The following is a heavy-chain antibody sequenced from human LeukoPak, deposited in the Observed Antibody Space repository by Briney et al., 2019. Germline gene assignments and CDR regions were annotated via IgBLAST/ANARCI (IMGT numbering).Heavy chain of an antibody. Sequence: SETLSLTCTVSGGSISSYYWSWIRQPAGKGLEWIGRIYTSGSTNYNPSLKSRVTMSVDTSKNPFSLKLSSVTAADTAVYYCARGRLGYCSSTSCSDAFDIWGQGTMVTVSS. J-gene: IGHJ3*02. V-gene: IGHV4-4*07. CDR2: IYTSGST. D-gene: IGHD2-2*01. CDR3: ARGRLGYCSSTSCSDAFDI. CDR1: GGSISSYY.